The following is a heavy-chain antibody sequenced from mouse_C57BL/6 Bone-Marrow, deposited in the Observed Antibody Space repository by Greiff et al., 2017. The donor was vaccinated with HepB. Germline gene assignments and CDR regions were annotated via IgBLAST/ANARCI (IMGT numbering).Heavy chain of an antibody. Sequence: QVQLKQPGAELVKPGASVKLSCKASGYTFTSYWMHWVKQRPGQGLEWIGMIHPNSGSTNYNEKFKSKATLTVDKSSSTAYMQLSSLTSEDSAVYYCASTGYYGSSPFDYWGQGTTLTVSS. D-gene: IGHD1-1*01. CDR2: IHPNSGST. V-gene: IGHV1-64*01. CDR3: ASTGYYGSSPFDY. J-gene: IGHJ2*01. CDR1: GYTFTSYW.